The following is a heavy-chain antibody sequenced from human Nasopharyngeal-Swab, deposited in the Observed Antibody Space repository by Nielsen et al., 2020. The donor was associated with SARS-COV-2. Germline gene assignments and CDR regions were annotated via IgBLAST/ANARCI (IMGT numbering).Heavy chain of an antibody. V-gene: IGHV3-23*01. CDR2: ICGNCART. D-gene: IGHD3-9*01. Sequence: GESLKISCVASGFIFGNYAMAWVRQAPGKGLEWVSAICGNCARTHYADSVRGRFIISRDNSKSTLDLQMNRLRTEDTAVYYCAKDYDIGYWGQGTLVTVSS. J-gene: IGHJ4*02. CDR3: AKDYDIGY. CDR1: GFIFGNYA.